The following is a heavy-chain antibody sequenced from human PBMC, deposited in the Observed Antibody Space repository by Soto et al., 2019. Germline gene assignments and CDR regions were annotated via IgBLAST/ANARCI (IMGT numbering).Heavy chain of an antibody. D-gene: IGHD3-3*02. Sequence: WGSLRLSCATSGFTFKDCAISWVRQAPGKGLEWVSGISVSGGATYYTDSVEGRFTISKDFSKNTVSLQMTGLRVDDTAVYYCGRTRIGFYRNYLGSWGQGALVAAS. V-gene: IGHV3-23*01. CDR2: ISVSGGAT. CDR3: GRTRIGFYRNYLGS. CDR1: GFTFKDCA. J-gene: IGHJ1*01.